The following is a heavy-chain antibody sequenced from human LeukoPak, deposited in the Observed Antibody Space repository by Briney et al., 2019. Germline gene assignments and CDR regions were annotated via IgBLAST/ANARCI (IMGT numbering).Heavy chain of an antibody. Sequence: SETLSLTCAVYGGSFSGYYWSWIRQPPGKGLEWIGEINHSGSTNYNPSLKSRVTISVDTSKNQFSLKLSSVTAADTAVYYCARFRVDFWSGYYYFDYWGQGTLVTVSS. D-gene: IGHD3-3*01. CDR3: ARFRVDFWSGYYYFDY. CDR2: INHSGST. J-gene: IGHJ4*02. V-gene: IGHV4-34*01. CDR1: GGSFSGYY.